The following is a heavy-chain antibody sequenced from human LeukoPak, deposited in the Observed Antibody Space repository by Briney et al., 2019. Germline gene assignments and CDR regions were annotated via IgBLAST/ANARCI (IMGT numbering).Heavy chain of an antibody. D-gene: IGHD3-16*02. CDR3: ARTYTSYWGSYHLFDY. CDR1: GGTFSSYA. J-gene: IGHJ4*02. V-gene: IGHV1-69*01. CDR2: IIPIFGTA. Sequence: GASVKVSCKASGGTFSSYAISWVRQAPGQGLEWMGGIIPIFGTANYAQKFQGRVTITADESTSTAYMELSSLRSEDTAVYYCARTYTSYWGSYHLFDYWGQGTLVTVSS.